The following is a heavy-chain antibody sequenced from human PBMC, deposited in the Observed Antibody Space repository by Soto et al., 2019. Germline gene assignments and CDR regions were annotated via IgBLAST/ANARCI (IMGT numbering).Heavy chain of an antibody. CDR2: INPSGGSP. CDR3: ARYYYGMEV. V-gene: IGHV1-46*01. J-gene: IGHJ6*02. CDR1: GYTFTSYY. Sequence: ASVKVSCKASGYTFTSYYIHWVRQAPGQGLEWMGIINPSGGSPSYTQKFQGRVTMTRDTSTSTVYMELSSLRSEDTAVYYCARYYYGMEVWGQGTTVTVSS.